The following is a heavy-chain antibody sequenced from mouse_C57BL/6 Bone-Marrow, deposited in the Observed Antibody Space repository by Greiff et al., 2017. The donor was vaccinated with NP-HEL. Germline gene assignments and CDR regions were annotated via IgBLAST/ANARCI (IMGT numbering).Heavy chain of an antibody. CDR1: GFTFSDYY. J-gene: IGHJ4*01. CDR3: ASPYLGYAMDY. Sequence: EVQVVESGGGLVQPGGSLKLSCAASGFTFSDYYMYWVRQTPEKRLEWVAYISNGGGSTYYPDTVKGRFTISRDNAKNTLYLQMSRLQSEDTAMYYCASPYLGYAMDYWGQGTSVTVSS. CDR2: ISNGGGST. D-gene: IGHD4-1*01. V-gene: IGHV5-12*01.